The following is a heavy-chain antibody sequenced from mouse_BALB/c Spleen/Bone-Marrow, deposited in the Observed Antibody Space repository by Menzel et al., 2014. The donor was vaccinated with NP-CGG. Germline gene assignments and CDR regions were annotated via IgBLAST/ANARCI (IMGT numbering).Heavy chain of an antibody. V-gene: IGHV1-67*01. CDR3: ARGSYGSWLAY. J-gene: IGHJ3*01. Sequence: VKVVESGPELVRPGVSVKISCKGSGYTFTDYAMHWVKQSHAKSLEWIGVISTYSGNTNYNQKFKGKATMTVDKSSSAAYMELARLTSEDSAIYYCARGSYGSWLAYWGQGTLVSVSA. CDR1: GYTFTDYA. D-gene: IGHD1-1*01. CDR2: ISTYSGNT.